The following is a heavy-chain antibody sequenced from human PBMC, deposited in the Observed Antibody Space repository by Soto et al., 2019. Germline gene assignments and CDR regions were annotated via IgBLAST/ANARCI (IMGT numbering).Heavy chain of an antibody. J-gene: IGHJ6*02. CDR3: AGTREIPYYHGMDV. CDR1: GGTLSSYA. Sequence: QVQLVQSGAEVKKPGSSVKVSCKAPGGTLSSYAINWVRQAPGQGLEWVGGIIPIFGSANYAPRFQGRVTISADESTCTAYMEVSSLRSEDTAVYYCAGTREIPYYHGMDVWGQGTTVTVSS. D-gene: IGHD2-2*02. V-gene: IGHV1-69*01. CDR2: IIPIFGSA.